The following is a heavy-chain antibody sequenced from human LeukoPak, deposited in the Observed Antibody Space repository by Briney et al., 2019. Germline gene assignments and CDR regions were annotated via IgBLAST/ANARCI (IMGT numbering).Heavy chain of an antibody. CDR1: GGTFSSYA. J-gene: IGHJ3*02. CDR2: IIPIFGTA. V-gene: IGHV1-69*13. Sequence: SVKVSCKASGGTFSSYAISWVRQAPGQGLEWMGGIIPIFGTAHYAQKFQGRVTITADESTSTAYMELSSLRSEDTAVYYCARVVGCSSTSCATGAFDIWGQGTMVTVSS. CDR3: ARVVGCSSTSCATGAFDI. D-gene: IGHD2-2*01.